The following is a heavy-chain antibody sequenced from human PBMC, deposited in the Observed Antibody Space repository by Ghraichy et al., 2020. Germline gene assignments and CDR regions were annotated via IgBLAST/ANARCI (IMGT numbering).Heavy chain of an antibody. CDR1: GYTFTGYY. V-gene: IGHV1-2*02. J-gene: IGHJ4*02. CDR3: ARGGYSGYDYVYFDY. CDR2: INPNSGGT. Sequence: ASVKVSCKASGYTFTGYYMHWVRQAPGQGLEWMGWINPNSGGTNYAQKFQGRVTMTRDTSISTAYMELSRLRSDDTAVYYCARGGYSGYDYVYFDYWGQGTLVTVSS. D-gene: IGHD5-12*01.